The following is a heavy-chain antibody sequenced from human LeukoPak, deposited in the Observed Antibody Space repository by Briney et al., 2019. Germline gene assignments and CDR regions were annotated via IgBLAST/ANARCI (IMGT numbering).Heavy chain of an antibody. D-gene: IGHD3-3*01. CDR1: GGSISSSSYY. Sequence: SETLSLTCTVSGGSISSSSYYWGWIRQPPGKGLEWIGSIYYSGSTYYNPSLKSRITISVDTSKNQFSLKLSSVTAADTAVYYCARQGSDFWSGYLKVAFDYWGQGTLVTVSS. J-gene: IGHJ4*02. V-gene: IGHV4-39*01. CDR2: IYYSGST. CDR3: ARQGSDFWSGYLKVAFDY.